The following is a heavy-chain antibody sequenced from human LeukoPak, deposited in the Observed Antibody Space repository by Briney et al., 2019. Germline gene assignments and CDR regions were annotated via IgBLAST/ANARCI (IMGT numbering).Heavy chain of an antibody. CDR3: GRGYLNTDFHPHAFDI. CDR2: INSDGSST. Sequence: GGSLRLSCAASGFTFSNYWMHWVRQAPGKGLVWVSRINSDGSSTTYADSVRGRFTISRDKTSLFFQMNSLRAEDTAFYFLGRGYLNTDFHPHAFDIWGQGTLVTDSS. V-gene: IGHV3-74*01. D-gene: IGHD3-3*01. J-gene: IGHJ3*02. CDR1: GFTFSNYW.